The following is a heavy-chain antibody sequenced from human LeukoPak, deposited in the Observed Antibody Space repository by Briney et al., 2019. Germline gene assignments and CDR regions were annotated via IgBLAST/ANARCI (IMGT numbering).Heavy chain of an antibody. D-gene: IGHD5-12*01. CDR3: AKEGDIVATISPPDY. Sequence: GGSLRLSCAASGFTFSTYSMNWVRQAPGKGLEWVSYISSSSSTIYYADSVKGRFTISRDNSKNTLYLQMTSLRAEHTAGYYCAKEGDIVATISPPDYWGQGTLVTVSS. CDR2: ISSSSSTI. CDR1: GFTFSTYS. V-gene: IGHV3-48*04. J-gene: IGHJ4*02.